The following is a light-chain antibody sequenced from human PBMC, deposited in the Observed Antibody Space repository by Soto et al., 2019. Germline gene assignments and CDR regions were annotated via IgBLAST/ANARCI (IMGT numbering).Light chain of an antibody. CDR2: GAS. CDR1: QSVSSSY. V-gene: IGKV3-20*01. CDR3: QQYGRSPWT. J-gene: IGKJ1*01. Sequence: EIVLTQSPGTLSLSPGERATLSCRASQSVSSSYLAWYQQKPGQAPRLLIYGASSRATGIPDRFSGSGSGTNFTLTIIRLEPEDFSVYYCQQYGRSPWTLGRGTKVEIK.